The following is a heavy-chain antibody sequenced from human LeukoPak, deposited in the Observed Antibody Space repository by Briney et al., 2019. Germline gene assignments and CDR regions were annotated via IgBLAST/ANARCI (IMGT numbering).Heavy chain of an antibody. D-gene: IGHD5-12*01. CDR2: ISGSGGST. CDR3: AKDMSSGYDGIDY. V-gene: IGHV3-23*01. Sequence: PGGSLRLSCAASGFTFSSYAMSWVRQAPGKGLEWVSAISGSGGSTYYADSVKGRFTISRDNAKNSLYLQMNSLRAEDMALYYCAKDMSSGYDGIDYWGQGTLVTVSS. CDR1: GFTFSSYA. J-gene: IGHJ4*02.